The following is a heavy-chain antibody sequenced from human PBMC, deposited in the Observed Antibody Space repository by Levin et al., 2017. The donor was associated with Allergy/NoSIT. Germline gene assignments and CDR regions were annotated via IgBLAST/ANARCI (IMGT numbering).Heavy chain of an antibody. Sequence: ASVKVSCKASGYTFTGYYMHWVRQAPGQGLEWMGWINPNSGGTNYAQKFQGWVTMTRDTSISTAYMELSRLRSDDTAVYYCAIDYYGSGSYYYYYYGMDVWGQGTTVTVSS. CDR2: INPNSGGT. CDR1: GYTFTGYY. J-gene: IGHJ6*02. CDR3: AIDYYGSGSYYYYYYGMDV. V-gene: IGHV1-2*04. D-gene: IGHD3-10*01.